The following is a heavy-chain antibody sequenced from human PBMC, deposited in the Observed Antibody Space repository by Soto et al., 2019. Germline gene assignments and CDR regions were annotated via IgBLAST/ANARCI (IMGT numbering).Heavy chain of an antibody. CDR3: ARDGPMVRGVIIPEYYFDY. V-gene: IGHV3-7*01. CDR1: GFTFSSYW. CDR2: IKQDGSEK. D-gene: IGHD3-10*01. Sequence: EVQLVESGGGLVQPGGSLRLSCAASGFTFSSYWMSWVRQAPGKGLEWVANIKQDGSEKYYVDSVKGRFTISRDNAKNSLYLQMNSLRAEDTAVYYCARDGPMVRGVIIPEYYFDYWGQGTLVTVSS. J-gene: IGHJ4*02.